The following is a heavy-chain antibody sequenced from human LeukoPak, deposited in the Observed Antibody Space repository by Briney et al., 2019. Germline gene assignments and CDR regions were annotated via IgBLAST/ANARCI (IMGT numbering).Heavy chain of an antibody. D-gene: IGHD6-19*01. CDR2: ISAYNGNT. CDR1: GYTFTSYG. CDR3: ARDPGGIAVAGTLGYFDL. V-gene: IGHV1-18*01. Sequence: ASVKVSCRASGYTFTSYGISWVRQAPGQGLKWMGWISAYNGNTNYAQKLQGRVTMTTDTSTSTAYMELSSLRSEDTAVYYCARDPGGIAVAGTLGYFDLWGRGTLVTVSS. J-gene: IGHJ2*01.